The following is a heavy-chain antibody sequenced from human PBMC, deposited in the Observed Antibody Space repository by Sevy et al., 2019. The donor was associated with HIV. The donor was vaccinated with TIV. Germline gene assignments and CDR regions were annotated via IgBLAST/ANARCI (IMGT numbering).Heavy chain of an antibody. D-gene: IGHD6-13*01. CDR3: ARTFSCCWYDY. Sequence: GGSLRLSCVASEFAFNIHNMSWVRQAPGKGLEWVSSISTSSNNIYYADSVEGRFTISRDNAKNSLYLQMNSLRAEDTAVYYCARTFSCCWYDYWGQGTLVTVSS. CDR1: EFAFNIHN. V-gene: IGHV3-21*01. CDR2: ISTSSNNI. J-gene: IGHJ4*02.